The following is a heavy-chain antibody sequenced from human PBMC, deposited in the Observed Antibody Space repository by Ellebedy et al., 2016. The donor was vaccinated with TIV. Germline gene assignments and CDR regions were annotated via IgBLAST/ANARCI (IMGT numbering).Heavy chain of an antibody. J-gene: IGHJ4*02. CDR2: ISNSGEST. CDR1: GFTFNSFA. D-gene: IGHD1-26*01. CDR3: AKDRIVGARKFDD. V-gene: IGHV3-23*01. Sequence: PGGSLRLSCVASGFTFNSFAMSWVRQAPGKGLEWASTISNSGESTNNADSGKGRFTISRDNSKNTLYLQMNGLRAEDTAVYYCAKDRIVGARKFDDWGQGTLVTVSS.